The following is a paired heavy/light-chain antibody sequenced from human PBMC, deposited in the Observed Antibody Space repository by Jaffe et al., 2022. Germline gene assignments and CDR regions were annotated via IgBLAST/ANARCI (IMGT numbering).Heavy chain of an antibody. J-gene: IGHJ4*02. Sequence: QVQLQQWGAGLLKPSETLSLTCAVYGGSFSGYYWSWIRQPPGKGLEWIGEINHSGSTNYNPSLKSRVTISVDTSKNQFSLKLSSVTAADTAVYYCARGRRSSSWLGQWGGIDYWGQGTLVTVSS. CDR3: ARGRRSSSWLGQWGGIDY. CDR2: INHSGST. V-gene: IGHV4-34*01. D-gene: IGHD6-13*01. CDR1: GGSFSGYY.
Light chain of an antibody. V-gene: IGLV7-43*01. CDR2: STS. CDR1: TGAVTSGYY. Sequence: QTVVTQEPSLTVSPGGTVTLTCASSTGAVTSGYYPNWFQQKPGQAPRALIYSTSNKHSWTPARFSGSLLGGKAALTLSGVQPEDEAEYYCLLYYGGADVVFGGGTKLTVL. CDR3: LLYYGGADVV. J-gene: IGLJ2*01.